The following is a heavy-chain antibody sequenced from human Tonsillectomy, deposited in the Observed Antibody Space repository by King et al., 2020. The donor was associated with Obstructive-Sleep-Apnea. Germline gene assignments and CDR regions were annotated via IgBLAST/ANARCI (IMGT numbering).Heavy chain of an antibody. J-gene: IGHJ2*01. Sequence: QLVQSGAEVKKPGESLRISCKGSGYSFTSYWISWVRQMPGKGLEWMGRIDPSDSYTNYSPSFQGHVTISADKSISTAYLQWSSLKASDTAMYYCARHTILETSEWYFDRWGRGTLVTVSS. CDR2: IDPSDSYT. CDR3: ARHTILETSEWYFDR. CDR1: GYSFTSYW. V-gene: IGHV5-10-1*01. D-gene: IGHD5-24*01.